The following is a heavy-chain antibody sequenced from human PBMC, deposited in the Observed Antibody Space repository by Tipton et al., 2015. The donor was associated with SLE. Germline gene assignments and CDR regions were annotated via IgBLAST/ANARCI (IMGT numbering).Heavy chain of an antibody. Sequence: GLVKPSETLSLTCTVSGGSISSSSYYWGWIRQPPGKGLEWIGEINHSGSTNYNPSLKSRVTISVDTSKNQFSLKLSSVTAADTAVYYCARLGSSTRGGYFDYWGQGTLVTVSS. CDR1: GGSISSSSYY. J-gene: IGHJ4*02. CDR2: INHSGST. V-gene: IGHV4-39*07. D-gene: IGHD6-6*01. CDR3: ARLGSSTRGGYFDY.